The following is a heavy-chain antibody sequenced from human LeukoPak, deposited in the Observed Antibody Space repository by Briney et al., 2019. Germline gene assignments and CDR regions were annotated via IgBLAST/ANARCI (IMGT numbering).Heavy chain of an antibody. J-gene: IGHJ4*02. V-gene: IGHV4-39*01. Sequence: SETLSLTCTVSGGSISSSSYYWGWIRQPPGKGLEWIGSIYYSGSTYYNPSLKSRVTISVDTSKNQFSLKLSSVTAADTAVYYCARLPVLDYWGQGTLVTVSS. CDR1: GGSISSSSYY. CDR2: IYYSGST. CDR3: ARLPVLDY. D-gene: IGHD2-2*01.